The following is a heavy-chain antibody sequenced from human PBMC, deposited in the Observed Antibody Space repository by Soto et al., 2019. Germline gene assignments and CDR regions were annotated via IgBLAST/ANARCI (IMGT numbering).Heavy chain of an antibody. CDR2: IYFSGST. CDR3: ARHVVNNSWYPNWFDP. CDR1: GDSVSSSSYC. V-gene: IGHV4-39*01. Sequence: QLQLQESGPGLVKPSETLSLTCTVSGDSVSSSSYCWGWIRQPPGKGLEWIGSIYFSGSTYYNPSLKSRVTISVDSSKKQFSLKLNSVTAADTAVYYCARHVVNNSWYPNWFDPWGHGTLVTVSS. J-gene: IGHJ5*02. D-gene: IGHD6-13*01.